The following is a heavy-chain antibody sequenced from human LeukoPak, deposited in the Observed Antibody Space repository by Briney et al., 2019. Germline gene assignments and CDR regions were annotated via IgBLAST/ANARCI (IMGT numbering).Heavy chain of an antibody. CDR1: GFTFSIYA. CDR2: ISASGGST. CDR3: AKAEKYYDSHSKT. V-gene: IGHV3-23*01. Sequence: KAGGSLRLSCAASGFTFSIYAMSWVRLVPGKGLEWVSAISASGGSTYYADSVRGRFTISRDNSKNTLYLQMNSLRAEDTAVYYCAKAEKYYDSHSKTWGQGTLVTVSS. J-gene: IGHJ5*02. D-gene: IGHD3-22*01.